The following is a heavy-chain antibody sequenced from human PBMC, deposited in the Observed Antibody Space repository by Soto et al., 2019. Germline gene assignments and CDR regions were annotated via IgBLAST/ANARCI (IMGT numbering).Heavy chain of an antibody. CDR2: INPRGGGT. D-gene: IGHD3-10*01. J-gene: IGHJ4*02. Sequence: QVQLAQSGAEVKKPGASVKVSCKASGYTFTNHHMHWVRQVPGEGLEWMGMINPRGGGTNYPQKFQGRVTMSRDTSTSTAYMELSRLTYDDTALYYCCSLDYGKGYWGQGTLVTVSS. V-gene: IGHV1-46*03. CDR3: CSLDYGKGY. CDR1: GYTFTNHH.